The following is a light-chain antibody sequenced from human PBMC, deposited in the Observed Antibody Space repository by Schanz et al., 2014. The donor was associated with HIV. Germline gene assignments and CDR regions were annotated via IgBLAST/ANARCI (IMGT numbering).Light chain of an antibody. V-gene: IGLV2-14*03. CDR2: DVR. CDR1: SSDIGGSDY. J-gene: IGLJ3*02. Sequence: QSALTQPASVSGSPGQSITISCSGTSSDIGGSDYVSWYQQHPGRAPKVLIYDVRDRPSGVSNRFSGSKSGSTASLTISGLQAEDEADYYCTSYTSSTWVFGGGTKLTVL. CDR3: TSYTSSTWV.